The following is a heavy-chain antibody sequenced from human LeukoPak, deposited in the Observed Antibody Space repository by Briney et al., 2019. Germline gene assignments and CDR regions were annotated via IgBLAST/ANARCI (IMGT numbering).Heavy chain of an antibody. CDR2: IYYSGST. J-gene: IGHJ4*02. V-gene: IGHV4-39*01. CDR1: GGSISSSSYY. D-gene: IGHD1-26*01. CDR3: ARHSLRSIRGGYYFDY. Sequence: PETLSLTCTVSGGSISSSSYYWGWIRQPPGKGLEWIGSIYYSGSTYYNPSLKSRVTISVDTSKNQFSLKLSSVTAADTAVYYCARHSLRSIRGGYYFDYWGQGTLVTVSS.